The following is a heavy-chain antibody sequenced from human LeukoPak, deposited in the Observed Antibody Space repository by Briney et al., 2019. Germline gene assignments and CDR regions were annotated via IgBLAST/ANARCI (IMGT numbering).Heavy chain of an antibody. V-gene: IGHV4-30-2*01. D-gene: IGHD3-10*01. CDR1: GGPISSGGYY. J-gene: IGHJ3*02. Sequence: KASETLSLTCTVSGGPISSGGYYWSWIRQPPGKGLEWIGYIYHSGSTYYNPSLKSRVTISVDRSKNQFSLKLSSVTAADTAVYYCARDLYYYGSGSYYGAFDIWGQGTMVTVSS. CDR3: ARDLYYYGSGSYYGAFDI. CDR2: IYHSGST.